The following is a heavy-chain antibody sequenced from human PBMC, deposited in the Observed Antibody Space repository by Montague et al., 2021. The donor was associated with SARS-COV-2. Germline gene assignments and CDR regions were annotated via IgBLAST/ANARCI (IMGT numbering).Heavy chain of an antibody. V-gene: IGHV3-48*02. CDR1: GFSLSSYN. D-gene: IGHD6-19*01. CDR2: ISSTSCTR. Sequence: SLRLSCAASGFSLSSYNMNWVRQAPGKGLAYVSYISSTSCTRHYADSVQGRFTISRDNTRNSLYLQMVSMRDEDTAVYYCTRGVHLSISGWYYDFWGQGTMVTVSS. J-gene: IGHJ4*03. CDR3: TRGVHLSISGWYYDF.